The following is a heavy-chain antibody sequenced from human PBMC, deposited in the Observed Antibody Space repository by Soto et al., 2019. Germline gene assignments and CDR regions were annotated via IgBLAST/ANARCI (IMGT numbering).Heavy chain of an antibody. CDR1: GFTFDDYG. V-gene: IGHV3-20*04. Sequence: EVQLVESGGGVLRPGGSLRLSCAASGFTFDDYGMSWARQAPGKGLEWVSGVNWNGGSTGYADSVRGRFTISRDNAKNAMYLQMNSLRAEDTAFYYCVRGASLNFDYWGQGTLVTVSS. CDR3: VRGASLNFDY. D-gene: IGHD1-26*01. J-gene: IGHJ4*02. CDR2: VNWNGGST.